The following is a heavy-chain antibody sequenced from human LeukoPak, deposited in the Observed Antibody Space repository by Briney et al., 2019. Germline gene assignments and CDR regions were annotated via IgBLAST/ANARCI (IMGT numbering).Heavy chain of an antibody. Sequence: GGSLRLSCAASGFTFIEYGMSWVRQAPGKGLEWVSHISSGRSVMNYADSVKGRFTISRDNGKNSVYLQMNSLRDEDTAVYYCAGGVYGYNAFDYWGQGTLVSVSS. D-gene: IGHD5/OR15-5a*01. CDR2: ISSGRSVM. V-gene: IGHV3-48*02. CDR3: AGGVYGYNAFDY. J-gene: IGHJ4*02. CDR1: GFTFIEYG.